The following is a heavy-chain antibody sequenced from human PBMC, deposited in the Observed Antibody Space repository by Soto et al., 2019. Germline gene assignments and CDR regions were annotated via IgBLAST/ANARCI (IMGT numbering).Heavy chain of an antibody. CDR2: ISYDGSYK. Sequence: QVQLVESGGGVVQPGRSLRLSCAASGFTFSSYGMHWVRQAPGRGLEWVAVISYDGSYKYYADSVKGRFTISRDNSKNTLYLKMNRLRAEDTAVYYCAKWNGGFDYWGQGTLVTGSS. J-gene: IGHJ4*02. CDR3: AKWNGGFDY. D-gene: IGHD3-16*01. V-gene: IGHV3-30*18. CDR1: GFTFSSYG.